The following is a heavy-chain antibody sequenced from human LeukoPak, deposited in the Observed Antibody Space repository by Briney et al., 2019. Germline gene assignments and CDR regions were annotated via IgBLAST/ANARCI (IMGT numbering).Heavy chain of an antibody. J-gene: IGHJ4*02. CDR2: ISGGGDIT. CDR3: VREDTPATANY. D-gene: IGHD2-21*02. Sequence: GRSLRLSCAASGFTFTDYAMSWVRQAPEKGLEWVSAISGGGDITYYADSVTGRFTISRNNSKDTLFLQMHSLRPGDTAVYYCVREDTPATANYWGQGTLVTISS. V-gene: IGHV3-23*01. CDR1: GFTFTDYA.